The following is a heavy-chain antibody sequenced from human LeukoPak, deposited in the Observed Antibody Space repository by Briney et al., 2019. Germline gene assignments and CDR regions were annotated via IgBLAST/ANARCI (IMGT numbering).Heavy chain of an antibody. V-gene: IGHV4-31*03. J-gene: IGHJ4*02. CDR3: ARESRGGPAMVYFDY. D-gene: IGHD5-18*01. CDR2: IYYGGST. CDR1: GASISSGGYY. Sequence: SETLSLTCTVSGASISSGGYYWSWIRQHPEKGLEWIGYIYYGGSTYYNPSLKSRVTISVDTSKSQFSLKLSSVTAADTAVYYCARESRGGPAMVYFDYWGQGTLVIVSS.